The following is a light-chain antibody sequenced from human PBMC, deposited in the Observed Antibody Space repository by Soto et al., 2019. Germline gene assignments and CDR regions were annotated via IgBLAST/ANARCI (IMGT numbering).Light chain of an antibody. J-gene: IGKJ1*01. Sequence: EIVLTQSPGTLSLSPGERATLSCRSSQTVSSSFLAWYQQKPGQAPRLFIYGASNRATGIPDRFSGGGSGTDFTLTISRLEPEDFAVYYCQQYGSSGTLGQGTKVDIK. V-gene: IGKV3-20*01. CDR1: QTVSSSF. CDR3: QQYGSSGT. CDR2: GAS.